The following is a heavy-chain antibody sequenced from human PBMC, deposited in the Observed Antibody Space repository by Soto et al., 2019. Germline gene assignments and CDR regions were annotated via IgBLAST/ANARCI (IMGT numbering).Heavy chain of an antibody. CDR1: GFTSSSYW. CDR2: VNNDGSDA. V-gene: IGHV3-74*01. Sequence: GSLRLSCAASGFTSSSYWIHWVRQVPGKGLVWVSRVNNDGSDATYADFVKGRFTSSRDNAENTVYLQMNSLRVEDTAVYYCARGGSRHSFDIWGQGTLVTVSS. D-gene: IGHD2-15*01. J-gene: IGHJ3*02. CDR3: ARGGSRHSFDI.